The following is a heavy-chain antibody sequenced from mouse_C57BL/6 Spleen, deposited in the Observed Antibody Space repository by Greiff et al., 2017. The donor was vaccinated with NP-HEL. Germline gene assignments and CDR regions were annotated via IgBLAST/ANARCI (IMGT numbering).Heavy chain of an antibody. J-gene: IGHJ4*01. V-gene: IGHV5-4*01. CDR2: ISDGGSYT. CDR3: ARDSLYYGNLYYYAMDY. Sequence: EVQRVESGGGLVKPGGSLKLSCAASGFTFSSYAMSWVRQTPEKRLEWVATISDGGSYTYYPDNVKGRFTISRDNAKNNLYLQMSHLKSEDTAMYYCARDSLYYGNLYYYAMDYWGQGTSVTVSS. CDR1: GFTFSSYA. D-gene: IGHD2-1*01.